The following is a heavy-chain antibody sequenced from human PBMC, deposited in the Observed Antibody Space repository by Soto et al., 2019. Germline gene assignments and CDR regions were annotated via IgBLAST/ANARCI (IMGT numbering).Heavy chain of an antibody. CDR3: ARLRTEGTDYYGSGGGYNWFDP. Sequence: QLQLQESGPGLVKPSETLSLTCTVSGGSISSSSYYWGWIRQPPGKGLEWIGSIYYSGSTYYNPSLKSRVTISVDTSKNQFSLKLSSVTAADTAVYYCARLRTEGTDYYGSGGGYNWFDPWGQGTLVTVSS. CDR1: GGSISSSSYY. CDR2: IYYSGST. J-gene: IGHJ5*02. V-gene: IGHV4-39*01. D-gene: IGHD3-10*01.